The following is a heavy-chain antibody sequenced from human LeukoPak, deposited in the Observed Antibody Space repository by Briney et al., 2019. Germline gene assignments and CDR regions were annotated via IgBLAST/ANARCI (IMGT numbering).Heavy chain of an antibody. CDR2: ISYDGSNK. V-gene: IGHV3-30-3*01. D-gene: IGHD2-2*01. CDR1: GFTFSSYA. J-gene: IGHJ6*03. CDR3: ANPLVARYYYYYMDV. Sequence: GGSLRLSCAASGFTFSSYAMHWVRQAPGKGLEWVAVISYDGSNKYYADSVKGRFTISRDNSKNTLYLQMNSLRAEDTAVYYCANPLVARYYYYYMDVWGKGTTVTVSS.